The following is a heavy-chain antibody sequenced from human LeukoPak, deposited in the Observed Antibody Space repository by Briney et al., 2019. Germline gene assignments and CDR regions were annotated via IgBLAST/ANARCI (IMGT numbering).Heavy chain of an antibody. CDR3: ARDLYSDGLYGNWFDP. CDR2: IYYSGST. J-gene: IGHJ5*02. V-gene: IGHV4-31*03. Sequence: LSETLSLTCTVSGGSISSGGYYWSWIRQHPGKGLEWIGYIYYSGSTYYNPSLKSRVTISVDTSKNQFSLKLSSVTAADTAVYYCARDLYSDGLYGNWFDPWGQGTLATVSS. CDR1: GGSISSGGYY. D-gene: IGHD3-10*01.